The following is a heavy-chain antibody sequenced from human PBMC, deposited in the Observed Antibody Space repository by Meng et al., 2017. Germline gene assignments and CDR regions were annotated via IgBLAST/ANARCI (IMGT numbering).Heavy chain of an antibody. V-gene: IGHV3-7*01. CDR2: IRKDGSEK. CDR3: ARSIAAAFDY. D-gene: IGHD6-13*01. CDR1: GFTFGDYA. Sequence: GGSLRLSCTASGFTFGDYAMSWVRQAPGKGLEWVANIRKDGSEKHYVDSVKGRFTISRDNAKNSLYLQMNSLRAEDTAVYYCARSIAAAFDYWGQGTLVTVSS. J-gene: IGHJ4*02.